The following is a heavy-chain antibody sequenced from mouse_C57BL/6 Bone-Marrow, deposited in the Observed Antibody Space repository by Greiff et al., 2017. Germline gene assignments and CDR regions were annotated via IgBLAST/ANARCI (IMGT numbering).Heavy chain of an antibody. CDR2: ISYDGSN. D-gene: IGHD1-1*01. CDR3: ARFLLGWYFDV. Sequence: ESGPGLVKPSQSLSLTCSVTGYSITSGYYWNWIRQFPGNKLEWMGYISYDGSNNYNPSLKNRISITRDTSKNQFFLKLNSVTTEDTATYYCARFLLGWYFDVWGTGTTVTVSS. J-gene: IGHJ1*03. V-gene: IGHV3-6*01. CDR1: GYSITSGYY.